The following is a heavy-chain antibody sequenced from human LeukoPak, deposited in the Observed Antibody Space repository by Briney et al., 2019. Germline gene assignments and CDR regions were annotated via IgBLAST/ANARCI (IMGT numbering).Heavy chain of an antibody. CDR3: ARGPDILTGAEFNY. CDR1: GFTFSSYS. J-gene: IGHJ4*02. CDR2: ISSSSGYI. D-gene: IGHD3-9*01. V-gene: IGHV3-21*01. Sequence: GGSLRLSCAASGFTFSSYSMNWVRQAPGKGLEWVSSISSSSGYIYYADSVKGRFTISRDNAKNSLYLQMNSLRAEDTAVYYCARGPDILTGAEFNYWGQGTLVTVSS.